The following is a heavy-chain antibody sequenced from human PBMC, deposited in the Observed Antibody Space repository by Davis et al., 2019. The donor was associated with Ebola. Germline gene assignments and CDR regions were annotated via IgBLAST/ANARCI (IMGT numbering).Heavy chain of an antibody. V-gene: IGHV1-18*01. D-gene: IGHD2-15*01. J-gene: IGHJ4*02. Sequence: ASVKVSCKASGGTFSSYAISWVRQAPGQGLEWMGWISAYNGNTNYAQKLQGRVTMTTDTSTSTAYMELRSLRYDDTAVYYCARVRVAATHDYWGQGTLVTVS. CDR1: GGTFSSYA. CDR2: ISAYNGNT. CDR3: ARVRVAATHDY.